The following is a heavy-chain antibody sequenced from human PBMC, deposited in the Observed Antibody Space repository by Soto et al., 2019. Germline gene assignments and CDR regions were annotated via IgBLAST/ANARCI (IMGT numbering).Heavy chain of an antibody. Sequence: EVQLVESGGGLVQPGGSLRLSCAASGFTFRTYWMSWVRQAPGEGLGWVANIKQDGSEKDYVDSVKGRFTIFRDNAKNSLYQQMNSLRAEDTAVYYCARRKIMLYTPHMDVWGQGTTVTVSS. CDR2: IKQDGSEK. D-gene: IGHD2-8*01. J-gene: IGHJ6*02. CDR3: ARRKIMLYTPHMDV. CDR1: GFTFRTYW. V-gene: IGHV3-7*01.